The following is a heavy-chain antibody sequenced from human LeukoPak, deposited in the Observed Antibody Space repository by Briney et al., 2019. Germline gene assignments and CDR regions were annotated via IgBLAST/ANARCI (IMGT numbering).Heavy chain of an antibody. CDR3: ARENSGSSTAADY. D-gene: IGHD3-10*01. V-gene: IGHV3-21*01. Sequence: PGGSLRLSCAASGFTFSGSAMHWVRQAPGKGLEWVSAISSSSTYIYYADSVKGRFTISRDNAKNSLYLQMNSLRADDTAVYSCARENSGSSTAADYWGLGTLVTVSS. CDR2: ISSSSTYI. J-gene: IGHJ4*02. CDR1: GFTFSGSA.